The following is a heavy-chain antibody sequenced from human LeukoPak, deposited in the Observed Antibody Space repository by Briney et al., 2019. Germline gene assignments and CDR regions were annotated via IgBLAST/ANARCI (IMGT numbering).Heavy chain of an antibody. V-gene: IGHV4-34*01. Sequence: SETLSLTCAVYGGTFSGYYWSWIRQPPGKGLEWSGEINHSGTTNYNPSPKSRVSISIDTSKSQFSLKVRSVTAADTGVYYCASSRGYSSSLWYYDMDVWGKGTTVTVSS. CDR1: GGTFSGYY. CDR2: INHSGTT. CDR3: ASSRGYSSSLWYYDMDV. J-gene: IGHJ6*03. D-gene: IGHD6-13*01.